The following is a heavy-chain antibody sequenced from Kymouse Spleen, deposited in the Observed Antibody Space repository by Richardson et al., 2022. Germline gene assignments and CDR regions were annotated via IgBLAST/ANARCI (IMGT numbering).Heavy chain of an antibody. J-gene: IGHJ6*02. V-gene: IGHV4-34*01. CDR1: GGSFSGYY. CDR2: INHSGST. D-gene: IGHD3-10*01. Sequence: QVQLQQWGAGLLKPSETLSLTCAVYGGSFSGYYWSWIRQPPGKGLEWIGEINHSGSTNYNPSLKSRVTISVDTSKNQFSLKLSSVTAADTAVYYCARELWFGESRRMDVWGQGTTVTVSS. CDR3: ARELWFGESRRMDV.